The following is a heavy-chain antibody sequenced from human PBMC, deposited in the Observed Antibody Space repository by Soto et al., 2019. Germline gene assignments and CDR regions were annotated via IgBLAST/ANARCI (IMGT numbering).Heavy chain of an antibody. CDR2: IYDRGST. J-gene: IGHJ4*02. D-gene: IGHD2-15*01. CDR3: ARINGGSPDF. V-gene: IGHV4-61*01. Sequence: PSETLSLTCTVSGGSLSGGTNYWSWVRQSPGKEMEWIGYIYDRGSTKYNPSLKSRVTMSVDPPKNQLSLKLTSVTAADTAVYYCARINGGSPDFWGQGTLVTVSS. CDR1: GGSLSGGTNY.